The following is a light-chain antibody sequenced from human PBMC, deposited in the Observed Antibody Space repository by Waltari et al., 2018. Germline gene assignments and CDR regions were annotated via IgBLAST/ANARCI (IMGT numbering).Light chain of an antibody. J-gene: IGLJ3*02. CDR3: GTWDSSLGVGV. V-gene: IGLV1-51*01. Sequence: QSVLTQPPSVSAAPGQKVSISCSGSTPNIDTNYVSWYKQFPGTAPKPLLYEDYRRPSGIPDRFSGSKSGASATLDITGLQTGDEADYYCGTWDSSLGVGVLGGGTRVTVL. CDR1: TPNIDTNY. CDR2: EDY.